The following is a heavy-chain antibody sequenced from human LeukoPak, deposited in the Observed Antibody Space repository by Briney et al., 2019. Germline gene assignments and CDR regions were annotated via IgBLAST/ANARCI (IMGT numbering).Heavy chain of an antibody. V-gene: IGHV1-2*02. J-gene: IGHJ6*03. Sequence: ASVNVSCKASGYTFTSYGISWVRQAPGQGLEWMGWINPNSGGTNYAQKFQGRVTMTRDTSISTAYMELSRLRSDDTAVYYCARVAAAETGYYYMDVWGKGTTVTVSS. CDR1: GYTFTSYG. CDR2: INPNSGGT. D-gene: IGHD6-13*01. CDR3: ARVAAAETGYYYMDV.